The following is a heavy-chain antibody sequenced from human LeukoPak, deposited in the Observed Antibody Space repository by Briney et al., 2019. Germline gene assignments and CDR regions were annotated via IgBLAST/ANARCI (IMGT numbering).Heavy chain of an antibody. J-gene: IGHJ4*02. V-gene: IGHV1-46*01. Sequence: AASVKVSCKASGYTFTKYYMHWVRQAPGHGLEWMGIINPSGGSTNYTQKFQGRVTLTRDTSTSTVYMELSSLISEDTAVYYCARGGDIILVPAAPGDYWGQGTLVTVSS. CDR3: ARGGDIILVPAAPGDY. CDR1: GYTFTKYY. D-gene: IGHD2-2*01. CDR2: INPSGGST.